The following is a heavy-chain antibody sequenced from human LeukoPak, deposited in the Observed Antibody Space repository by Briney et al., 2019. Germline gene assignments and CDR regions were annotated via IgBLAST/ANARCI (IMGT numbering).Heavy chain of an antibody. CDR3: ARGGIAVAERAFDI. CDR2: MNPNSGNT. Sequence: ASVKVSCTASGYTFTSYDINWVRQATGQGLEWMGWMNPNSGNTGYAQKFQGRVTMTRNTSISTAYMELSSLRSEDTAVYYCARGGIAVAERAFDIWGQGTMVTVSS. D-gene: IGHD6-19*01. V-gene: IGHV1-8*01. J-gene: IGHJ3*02. CDR1: GYTFTSYD.